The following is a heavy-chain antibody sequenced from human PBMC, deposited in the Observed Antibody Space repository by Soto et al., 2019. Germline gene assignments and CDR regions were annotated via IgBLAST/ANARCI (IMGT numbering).Heavy chain of an antibody. CDR3: ARKRGIGAAGAIALDY. V-gene: IGHV1-69*01. J-gene: IGHJ4*02. CDR2: IFPVFATV. Sequence: QVQLVQSGAEVKKPGSSVKVSCKASGDTFSNYGITWVRQAPGQGFEWMGEIFPVFATVNYAQRFQGRAMITADESTSTAFIDLSSLTPDDTAMYYCARKRGIGAAGAIALDYWGQGTLLTVSS. CDR1: GDTFSNYG. D-gene: IGHD6-13*01.